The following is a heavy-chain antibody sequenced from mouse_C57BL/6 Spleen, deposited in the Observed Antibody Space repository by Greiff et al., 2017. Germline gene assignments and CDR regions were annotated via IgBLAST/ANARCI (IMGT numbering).Heavy chain of an antibody. CDR1: GYTFTSYG. Sequence: VQVVESGAELARPGASVKLSCKASGYTFTSYGISWVKQRTGQGLEWIGEIYPRSGNTYYNEKFKGKATLTADKSSSTAYMELRSLTSEDSAVYFCAREEDGYSAMDYWGQGTSVTVSS. CDR2: IYPRSGNT. V-gene: IGHV1-81*01. D-gene: IGHD2-3*01. CDR3: AREEDGYSAMDY. J-gene: IGHJ4*01.